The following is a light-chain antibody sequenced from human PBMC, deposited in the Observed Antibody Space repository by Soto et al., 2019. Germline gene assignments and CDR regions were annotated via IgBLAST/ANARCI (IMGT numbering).Light chain of an antibody. CDR3: RSYTSSSTLV. J-gene: IGLJ2*01. CDR1: SSDVGSYNR. CDR2: EVS. Sequence: QSALTQPPSVSGSPGQSVTISCTGTSSDVGSYNRVSWYQQPPGTAPKLMIHEVSNRPSGVPDRFSGSKSGNTASLPISGLQAEDEADYYCRSYTSSSTLVFGGGTKLTVL. V-gene: IGLV2-18*02.